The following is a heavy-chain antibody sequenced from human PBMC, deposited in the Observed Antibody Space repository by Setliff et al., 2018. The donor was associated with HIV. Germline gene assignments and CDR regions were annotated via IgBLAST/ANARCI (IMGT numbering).Heavy chain of an antibody. V-gene: IGHV4-34*01. CDR2: ISHNGGF. J-gene: IGHJ3*02. Sequence: LSLTCAVYGASLSPYFWHWIRQSPGKGLEWIGEISHNGGFNYSPSLESRLTISVDTSKNQFSLKLSSVTAADTAVYYCASQQDIPPAIVPFDIWGQGTMVTVSS. CDR1: GASLSPYF. D-gene: IGHD2-2*01. CDR3: ASQQDIPPAIVPFDI.